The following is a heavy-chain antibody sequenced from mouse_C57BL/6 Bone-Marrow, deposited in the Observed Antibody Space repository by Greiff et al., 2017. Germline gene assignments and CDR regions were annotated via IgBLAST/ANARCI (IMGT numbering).Heavy chain of an antibody. V-gene: IGHV5-6*01. D-gene: IGHD1-1*01. CDR1: GFTFSSYG. CDR2: ISSGGSYT. CDR3: AREDYYGSMFAY. J-gene: IGHJ3*01. Sequence: EVQVVESGGELVKPGGSLKLSCAASGFTFSSYGMSWVRQTPDKRLEWVATISSGGSYTYYPDSVKGRFTISRDNAKNTLYLQMSSLKSEDTAMYYCAREDYYGSMFAYWGQGTLVTVSA.